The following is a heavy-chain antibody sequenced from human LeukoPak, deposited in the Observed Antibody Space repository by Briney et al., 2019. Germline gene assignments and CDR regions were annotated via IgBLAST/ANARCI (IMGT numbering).Heavy chain of an antibody. J-gene: IGHJ6*03. CDR2: IIPIFGTA. V-gene: IGHV1-69*05. CDR1: GGTFSSYA. D-gene: IGHD6-13*01. Sequence: SVKVSCKASGGTFSSYAISWVRQAPGQGLEWMGGIIPIFGTANYAQKLQGRVTITTDESTSTAYMELSSLRSEDTAVYYCARVSAAAAGIDPHYYYYMDVWGKGTTVTVSS. CDR3: ARVSAAAAGIDPHYYYYMDV.